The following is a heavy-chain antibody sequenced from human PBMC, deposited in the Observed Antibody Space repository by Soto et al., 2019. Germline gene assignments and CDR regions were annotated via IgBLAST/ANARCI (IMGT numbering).Heavy chain of an antibody. V-gene: IGHV6-1*01. CDR2: TYYRSKWST. J-gene: IGHJ5*02. D-gene: IGHD1-26*01. CDR1: GDSVSSKSAA. Sequence: SQTLSLTCAISGDSVSSKSAAWNWISQSPSRGLEWLGRTYYRSKWSTDYAISVKSRITIHPDTSKNQFSLQLKSVTPEDTAVYYCTRALSGSYDHWGQGTLVTVSS. CDR3: TRALSGSYDH.